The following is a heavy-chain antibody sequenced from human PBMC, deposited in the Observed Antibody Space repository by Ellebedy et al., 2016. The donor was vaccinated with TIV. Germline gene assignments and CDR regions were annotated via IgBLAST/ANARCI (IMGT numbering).Heavy chain of an antibody. D-gene: IGHD3-10*01. CDR2: IIPIFGTA. J-gene: IGHJ5*02. CDR1: GGTFSSYA. CDR3: ATWPVGFGEPPVA. Sequence: SVKVSXKASGGTFSSYAISWVRQAPGQGLEWMGGIIPIFGTANYAQKFQGRVTMTEDTSTDTAYMELSSLRSEDTAVYYCATWPVGFGEPPVAWGQGTLVTVSS. V-gene: IGHV1-69*06.